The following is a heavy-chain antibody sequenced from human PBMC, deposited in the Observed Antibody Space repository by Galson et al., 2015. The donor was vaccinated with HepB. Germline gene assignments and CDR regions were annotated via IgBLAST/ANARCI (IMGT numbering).Heavy chain of an antibody. CDR2: IKIKADGGTT. D-gene: IGHD2-21*01. V-gene: IGHV3-15*01. CDR3: ASHIREEAYFDY. J-gene: IGHJ4*02. CDR1: GFIFSNAW. Sequence: SLRLSCAASGFIFSNAWMSWVRQAPGKGLEWVGRIKIKADGGTTDYPAPVKGRFTISRDDSKNTLYLQMNTLKTEDTAVYYCASHIREEAYFDYWGQGTLVTVSS.